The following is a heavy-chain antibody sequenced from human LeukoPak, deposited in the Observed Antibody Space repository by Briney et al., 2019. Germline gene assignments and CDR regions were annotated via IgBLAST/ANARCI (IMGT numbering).Heavy chain of an antibody. CDR2: IRYDGSKK. CDR1: GFTFSSYG. J-gene: IGHJ6*03. D-gene: IGHD6-13*01. Sequence: GGSLRLSCAASGFTFSSYGMNWVRQAPGKGLEWVAFIRYDGSKKYSADSVKGRFTISRDNAKNSLYLQMNSLRAEDTAVYYCARLLSAAAGTYYYYYMDVWGKGTTVTVSS. V-gene: IGHV3-30*02. CDR3: ARLLSAAAGTYYYYYMDV.